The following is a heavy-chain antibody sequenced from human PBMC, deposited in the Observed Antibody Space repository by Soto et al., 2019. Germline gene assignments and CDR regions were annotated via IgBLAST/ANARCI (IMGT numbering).Heavy chain of an antibody. CDR1: GFTFSSYA. V-gene: IGHV3-23*01. D-gene: IGHD3-16*01. CDR3: AKDGYDYIWGSFLAQPHDAFDI. CDR2: ISGSGGST. J-gene: IGHJ3*02. Sequence: GVSLRLSCAASGFTFSSYAMSWVRQAPGKGLEWVSAISGSGGSTYYADSVKGRFTISRDNSKNTLYLQMNSLRAEDTAVYYCAKDGYDYIWGSFLAQPHDAFDIWGQGTMVTVSS.